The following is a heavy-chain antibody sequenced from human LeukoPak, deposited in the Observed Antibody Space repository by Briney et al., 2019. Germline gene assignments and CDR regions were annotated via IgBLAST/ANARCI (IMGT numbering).Heavy chain of an antibody. D-gene: IGHD3-3*01. CDR2: ISSSSSTI. CDR1: GFTFSSYS. Sequence: PGGSLRLTCAASGFTFSSYSMNWVRQAPGKGLEWVSYISSSSSTIYYADSVKGRFTISRDNAKNSLYLQMNSLRAEDTAVYYCARAGFLEWLLSGGFDYWGQGTLVTVSS. V-gene: IGHV3-48*01. J-gene: IGHJ4*02. CDR3: ARAGFLEWLLSGGFDY.